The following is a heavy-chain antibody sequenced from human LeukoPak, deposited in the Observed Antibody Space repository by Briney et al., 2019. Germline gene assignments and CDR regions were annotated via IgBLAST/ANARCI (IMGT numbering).Heavy chain of an antibody. J-gene: IGHJ4*02. CDR1: GFTFSSYW. D-gene: IGHD3-9*01. CDR3: ARVHILTGYAFDY. V-gene: IGHV3-7*01. Sequence: PGGSLRLSCAASGFTFSSYWMSWVCQAPGKGLEWVANIKQDGSEKYYVDSVKGRFTISRDNAKNSLYLQMNSLRAEDTAVYYCARVHILTGYAFDYWGQGTLVTVSS. CDR2: IKQDGSEK.